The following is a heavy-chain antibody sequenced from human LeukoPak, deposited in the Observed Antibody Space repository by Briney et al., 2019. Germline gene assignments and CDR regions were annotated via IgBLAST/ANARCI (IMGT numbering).Heavy chain of an antibody. J-gene: IGHJ6*04. CDR2: IYYSGST. V-gene: IGHV4-59*01. CDR3: ARDGNWNDRDVYYYYGMDV. D-gene: IGHD1-1*01. CDR1: GGSISSYY. Sequence: PSETLSLTCTVSGGSISSYYWSWIRQPPGKGLEWIGYIYYSGSTNYNPSLKSRVTISVDTSKNQFSLKLSSVTAADTAVYYCARDGNWNDRDVYYYYGMDVWGKGITVTVSS.